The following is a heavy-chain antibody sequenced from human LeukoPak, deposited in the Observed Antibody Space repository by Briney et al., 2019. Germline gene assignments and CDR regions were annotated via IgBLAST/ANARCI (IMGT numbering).Heavy chain of an antibody. CDR1: GFTFGNFW. Sequence: PGGSLRLSCAASGFTFGNFWMSWVRQAPGRGLEWVSYISRSSSTIYYADSVKGRFTISRDNAKNSLYLQMNSLRAEDTAVYYCARAKRNGFDIWGQGTMVTVSS. CDR2: ISRSSSTI. V-gene: IGHV3-48*04. J-gene: IGHJ3*02. CDR3: ARAKRNGFDI.